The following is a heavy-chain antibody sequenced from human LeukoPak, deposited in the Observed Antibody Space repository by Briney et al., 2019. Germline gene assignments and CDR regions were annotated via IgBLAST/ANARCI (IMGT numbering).Heavy chain of an antibody. CDR3: ARVIMVRGLDY. CDR2: ISSSSDFI. D-gene: IGHD3-10*01. J-gene: IGHJ4*02. Sequence: GGSLRLSCEASGFSLSRFSMNWIRLAPGQGLEWVSSISSSSDFIYYADSVKGRFIISRDNAKNALYLQMNSLRAEDTAVYYCARVIMVRGLDYWGQGTLVTVSS. CDR1: GFSLSRFS. V-gene: IGHV3-21*04.